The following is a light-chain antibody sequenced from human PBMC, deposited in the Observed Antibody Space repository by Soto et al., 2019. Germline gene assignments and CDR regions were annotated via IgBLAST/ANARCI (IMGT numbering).Light chain of an antibody. Sequence: QSVLTQPPSVSGAPGQRVTISCIGGSSNIGAGYEVHWYQQLPGTVPKLLIYRNTYRPSGVPDRFSGSKSGNTASLTVSGLQAEDEADYYCSSYAGSNNFVFGTGTKV. J-gene: IGLJ1*01. CDR2: RNT. CDR3: SSYAGSNNFV. V-gene: IGLV1-40*01. CDR1: SSNIGAGYE.